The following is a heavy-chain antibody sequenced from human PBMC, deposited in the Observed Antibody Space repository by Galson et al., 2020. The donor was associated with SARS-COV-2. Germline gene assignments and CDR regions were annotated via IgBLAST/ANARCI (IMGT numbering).Heavy chain of an antibody. CDR3: ARLRYYDVLTGYIVDF. V-gene: IGHV1-2*02. Sequence: ASVKVSCKASGYTFTDYYIHWVRQAPGPGLEWMGWINPKSGGTNYAQKFEGRVTMTRDTSITTAYMELSRLRADDTAVYYCARLRYYDVLTGYIVDFWGQGTMVTVSS. CDR1: GYTFTDYY. D-gene: IGHD3-9*01. CDR2: INPKSGGT. J-gene: IGHJ6*02.